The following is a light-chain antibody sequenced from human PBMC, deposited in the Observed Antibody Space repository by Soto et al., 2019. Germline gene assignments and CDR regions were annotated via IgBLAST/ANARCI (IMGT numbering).Light chain of an antibody. CDR3: QQYDSSPWT. J-gene: IGKJ1*01. V-gene: IGKV1-5*03. CDR1: QSINSW. Sequence: DLRMTQSPSTLSASVGDRVTITCRASQSINSWLAWYQQIPGKAPKLLIYKASSLESGVPSRFSGSGSGTEFTLTINILQPDDFATYYCQQYDSSPWTFGQGTKVEIK. CDR2: KAS.